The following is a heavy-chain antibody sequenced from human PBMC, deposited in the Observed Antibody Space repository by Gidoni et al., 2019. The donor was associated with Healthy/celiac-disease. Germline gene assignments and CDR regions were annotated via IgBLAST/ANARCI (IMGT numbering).Heavy chain of an antibody. D-gene: IGHD4-4*01. J-gene: IGHJ5*02. Sequence: QVQLVQSGAEVKKPGASVKVSCKASGYTFTSYYMHWVRQAPGQGLEWMGIINPSGGSTSYAQKFQGRVTMTRDTSTSTVYMELSSRRSEDTAVYYCARDEWGKTTVTTWSINWFDPWGQGTLVTVSS. CDR1: GYTFTSYY. V-gene: IGHV1-46*01. CDR3: ARDEWGKTTVTTWSINWFDP. CDR2: INPSGGST.